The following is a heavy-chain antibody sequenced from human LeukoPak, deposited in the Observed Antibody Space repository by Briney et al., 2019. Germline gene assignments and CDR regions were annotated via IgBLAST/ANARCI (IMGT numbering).Heavy chain of an antibody. Sequence: SETLSLTCTVSGVSISSYYWSWIRQPPGKGLEWIGYIYYSGSTNYNPSLKSRVTISVDTSKNQFSLKLSSVTAEDTAVYYCARYTYYYDSSGPSGHDAFDIWGQGTMVTVSS. J-gene: IGHJ3*02. D-gene: IGHD3-22*01. CDR2: IYYSGST. V-gene: IGHV4-59*01. CDR3: ARYTYYYDSSGPSGHDAFDI. CDR1: GVSISSYY.